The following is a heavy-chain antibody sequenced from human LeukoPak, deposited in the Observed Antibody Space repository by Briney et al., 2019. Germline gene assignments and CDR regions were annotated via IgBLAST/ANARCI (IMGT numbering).Heavy chain of an antibody. CDR1: GGTFSSYA. CDR2: IIPIFGTA. V-gene: IGHV1-69*05. CDR3: ARSPLEWELPYSFDY. Sequence: SVKVSCKASGGTFSSYAISWVRQAPGQGLEWMGGIIPIFGTANYAQKFQGRVTITTDESTSTAYMELSSLRSEDTAVYYCARSPLEWELPYSFDYWGQGTLVTVSS. J-gene: IGHJ4*02. D-gene: IGHD1-26*01.